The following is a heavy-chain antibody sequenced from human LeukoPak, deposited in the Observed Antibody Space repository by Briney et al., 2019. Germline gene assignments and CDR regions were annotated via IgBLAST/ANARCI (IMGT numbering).Heavy chain of an antibody. CDR2: IIPIFGTA. D-gene: IGHD1-1*01. V-gene: IGHV1-69*13. Sequence: SVRVSCKASGGTFSSYAISWVRQAPGQGLEWMGGIIPIFGTANYAQKFQGRVTITADESTSTAYMELSSLRSEVTAVYYCAREKGEIQYYYYMDVWGKGTTVTVSS. J-gene: IGHJ6*03. CDR3: AREKGEIQYYYYMDV. CDR1: GGTFSSYA.